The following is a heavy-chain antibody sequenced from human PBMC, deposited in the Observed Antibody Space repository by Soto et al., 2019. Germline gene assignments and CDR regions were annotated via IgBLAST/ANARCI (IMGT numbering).Heavy chain of an antibody. Sequence: SVKVSCKASGGTFSSYAISWVRQAPGQGLEWMGGIIPIFGTANYAQKFQGRVTITADESTSTAYMELSSLRSEDTAVYYCARSVLPYDILTGDGMDVWGQGTTVTVSS. D-gene: IGHD3-9*01. CDR2: IIPIFGTA. CDR3: ARSVLPYDILTGDGMDV. CDR1: GGTFSSYA. J-gene: IGHJ6*02. V-gene: IGHV1-69*13.